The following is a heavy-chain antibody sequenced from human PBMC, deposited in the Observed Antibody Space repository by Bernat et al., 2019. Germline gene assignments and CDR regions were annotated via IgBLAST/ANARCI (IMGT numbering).Heavy chain of an antibody. CDR1: GFTLSSYW. CDR3: ARESSYGASDY. Sequence: EVQLVESGGGLVQPGGSLRLSCAASGFTLSSYWMSWVRQAPGKGLEWVANIKQDGSEKYYVDSVKGRFTISRDNAKNSLYLQMNSLRAEDTAVYYCARESSYGASDYWGQGTLVTVSS. V-gene: IGHV3-7*03. D-gene: IGHD5-18*01. CDR2: IKQDGSEK. J-gene: IGHJ4*02.